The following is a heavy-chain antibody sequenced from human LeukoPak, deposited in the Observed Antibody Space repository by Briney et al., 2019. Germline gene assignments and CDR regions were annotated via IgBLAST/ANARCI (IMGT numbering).Heavy chain of an antibody. CDR1: GYTFTSYG. J-gene: IGHJ4*02. Sequence: ASVKVSCKASGYTFTSYGISWVRQAPGQGLEWMGWIHPSTGNPAYAQGFRGRYVFSLDTPVTTTYLQISSLKTEDTAVYFCARALDSLGGLSLPDYWGQGTLVAVSS. CDR2: IHPSTGNP. V-gene: IGHV7-4-1*02. D-gene: IGHD3-16*02. CDR3: ARALDSLGGLSLPDY.